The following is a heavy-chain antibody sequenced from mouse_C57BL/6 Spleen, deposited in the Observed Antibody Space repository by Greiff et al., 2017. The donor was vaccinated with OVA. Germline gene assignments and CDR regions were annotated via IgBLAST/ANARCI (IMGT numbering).Heavy chain of an antibody. Sequence: QVHVKQSGPELVKPGASVKLSCKASGYTFTSYWMQWVKQRPGQGLEWIGEIDPSDSYTNYNQKFKGKATLTVDTSSSTAYMQLSSLTSEDSAVYYCARWGSFDYWGQGTTLTVSS. CDR1: GYTFTSYW. V-gene: IGHV1-50*01. J-gene: IGHJ2*01. CDR2: IDPSDSYT. CDR3: ARWGSFDY.